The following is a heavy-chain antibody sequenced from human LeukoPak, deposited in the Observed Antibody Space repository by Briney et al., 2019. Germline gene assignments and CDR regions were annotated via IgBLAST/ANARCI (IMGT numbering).Heavy chain of an antibody. V-gene: IGHV3-72*01. Sequence: PGGSLRLSCAAPGFTFSGHYMDWVRQAPGKGLEWVGHARKKANSYTTEYAASVKGRFTISRDDSKNALYLQMNSLKTEDTAVYYCARDSGTYTWDHRGQGTLVTVSS. J-gene: IGHJ4*02. CDR1: GFTFSGHY. D-gene: IGHD1-26*01. CDR2: ARKKANSYTT. CDR3: ARDSGTYTWDH.